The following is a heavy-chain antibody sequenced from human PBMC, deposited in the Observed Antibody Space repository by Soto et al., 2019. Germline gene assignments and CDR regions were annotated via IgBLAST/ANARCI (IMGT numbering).Heavy chain of an antibody. Sequence: QVQLVQSGAEVKKPGASVKVSCKASGYTFTSYGISWVRQAPGQGLEWMGWISAYNGNTNYAQKLQGRVTMTTDTAKSTEDMELRSLRSDDTAVYYCARDPRWLQLTFDYWGQGTLVTVSS. CDR2: ISAYNGNT. D-gene: IGHD5-12*01. V-gene: IGHV1-18*04. CDR3: ARDPRWLQLTFDY. J-gene: IGHJ4*02. CDR1: GYTFTSYG.